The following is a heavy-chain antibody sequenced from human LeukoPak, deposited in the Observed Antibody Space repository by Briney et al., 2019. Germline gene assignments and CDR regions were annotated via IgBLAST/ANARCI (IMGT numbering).Heavy chain of an antibody. CDR2: IIPIFGTA. V-gene: IGHV1-69*05. D-gene: IGHD5-24*01. CDR3: ARGLWRWLQLNYYYYYMDV. J-gene: IGHJ6*03. Sequence: SVKVSCKASGGIFSSYAISWVRQAPGQGLEWMGGIIPIFGTANYAQKFQGRVTITTDESTSTAYMELSSLRSEDTAVYYCARGLWRWLQLNYYYYYMDVWGKGTTVTVSS. CDR1: GGIFSSYA.